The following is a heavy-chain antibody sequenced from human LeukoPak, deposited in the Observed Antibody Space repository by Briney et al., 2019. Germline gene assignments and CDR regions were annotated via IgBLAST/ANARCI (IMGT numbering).Heavy chain of an antibody. V-gene: IGHV4-39*01. CDR2: IHYIGST. D-gene: IGHD6-19*01. J-gene: IGHJ4*02. CDR1: GDSISNHNYF. Sequence: KSSETLSLTCTVSGDSISNHNYFWGWIRQTPGTGLEWIANIHYIGSTYYNPSLKSRVTISLDKSKNQFSLKVNSVTAADTAAYYCAKTVPYSSGWRATFDHWGQGTLVTVSS. CDR3: AKTVPYSSGWRATFDH.